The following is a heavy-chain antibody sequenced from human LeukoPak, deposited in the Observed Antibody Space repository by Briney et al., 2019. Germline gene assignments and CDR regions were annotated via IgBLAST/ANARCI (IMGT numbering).Heavy chain of an antibody. CDR2: MYHSGDT. D-gene: IGHD3-16*01. CDR3: ASRGLTYDYVWGSYFY. J-gene: IGHJ4*02. Sequence: SETLSLTCSVSDYSISSGYYWGWIRQPPGKGLEWIGSMYHSGDTYYNPSLKSRVTISVDTSKNQFSLKLSSVTAADTAVYYCASRGLTYDYVWGSYFYWGQGTLVTVSS. CDR1: DYSISSGYY. V-gene: IGHV4-38-2*02.